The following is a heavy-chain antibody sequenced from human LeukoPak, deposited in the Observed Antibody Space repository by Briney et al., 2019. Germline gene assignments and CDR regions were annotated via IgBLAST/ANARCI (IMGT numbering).Heavy chain of an antibody. Sequence: GGSLRLSCTVSGFTVSSNSMSWVRQAPGKGLEWVSFIYSDNTHYSDSVKGRFTISRDNSKNTLYLQMNSLRAEDTAVYYCARDPDYVWGSYRGFDYWGQGTLVTVSS. J-gene: IGHJ4*02. CDR1: GFTVSSNS. CDR3: ARDPDYVWGSYRGFDY. V-gene: IGHV3-66*03. D-gene: IGHD3-16*02. CDR2: IYSDNT.